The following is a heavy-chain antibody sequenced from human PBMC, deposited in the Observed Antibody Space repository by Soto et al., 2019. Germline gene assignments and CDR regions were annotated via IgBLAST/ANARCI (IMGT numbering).Heavy chain of an antibody. Sequence: QVQLVESGGGVVQPGRSLRLSCAASGFTFSSYAMHWVRQAPGKGLEWVAVISYDGSNKYYADSVKGRFTISRDNSKNTLYLQMNRLRAEDTAVYYCAREANYYDSSAPWEFDYWGQGTLVTVSS. J-gene: IGHJ4*02. D-gene: IGHD3-22*01. V-gene: IGHV3-30-3*01. CDR3: AREANYYDSSAPWEFDY. CDR1: GFTFSSYA. CDR2: ISYDGSNK.